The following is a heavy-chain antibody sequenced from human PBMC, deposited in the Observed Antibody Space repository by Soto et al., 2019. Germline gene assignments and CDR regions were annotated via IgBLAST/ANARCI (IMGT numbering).Heavy chain of an antibody. D-gene: IGHD2-21*02. CDR1: GYSFTSYW. J-gene: IGHJ5*02. Sequence: PGESLKISCKGSGYSFTSYWIGWVRQMPGKGLEWMGIIYPGDSDTRYSPSLQGQVTISADKSISTAYLQWSSLKASDTAMYYCARLVVVTAIRDNWFDPWGQGTLVTVSS. V-gene: IGHV5-51*01. CDR3: ARLVVVTAIRDNWFDP. CDR2: IYPGDSDT.